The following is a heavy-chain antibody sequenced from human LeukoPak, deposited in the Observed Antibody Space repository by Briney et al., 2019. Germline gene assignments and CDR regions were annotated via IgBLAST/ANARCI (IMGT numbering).Heavy chain of an antibody. V-gene: IGHV1-46*01. D-gene: IGHD2-2*01. CDR1: GYTFTSYY. CDR2: INPSGGST. Sequence: VASVKVSCKASGYTFTSYYMHWVRQAPGQGLEWMGIINPSGGSTSYAQKSQGRVTMTRDTSTSTVYMELSSLRSEDTAVYYCAREYGDIVVVPALSEFDPWGQETLVTVSS. J-gene: IGHJ5*02. CDR3: AREYGDIVVVPALSEFDP.